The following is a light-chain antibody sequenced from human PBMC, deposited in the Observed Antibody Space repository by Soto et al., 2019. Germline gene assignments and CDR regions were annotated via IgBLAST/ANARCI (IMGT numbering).Light chain of an antibody. CDR1: QRIVRW. CDR2: DAS. J-gene: IGKJ1*01. CDR3: QQYNSYAT. V-gene: IGKV1-5*01. Sequence: MQITQSASTLAASVGDRVSITCRASQRIVRWLAWYQQKPGKAPNLLIYDASTLQSGVPSRFSGSASGTDFNLTIDSLQSDDSATYYCQQYNSYATFGQGTKV.